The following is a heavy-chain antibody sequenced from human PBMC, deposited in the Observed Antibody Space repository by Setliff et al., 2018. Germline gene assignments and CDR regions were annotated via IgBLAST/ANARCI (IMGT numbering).Heavy chain of an antibody. CDR3: FGAGTCSY. D-gene: IGHD3-16*01. CDR1: GFTYNNDW. V-gene: IGHV3-7*01. CDR2: INPDGSEK. Sequence: GESLKISCGASGFTYNNDWVSWVRQAPGKGLEWLASINPDGSEKYYVDSVKGRFTISRDNAKNSLSLQMNSLRTEDTAVYYCFGAGTCSYWGQGTQVTVSS. J-gene: IGHJ4*02.